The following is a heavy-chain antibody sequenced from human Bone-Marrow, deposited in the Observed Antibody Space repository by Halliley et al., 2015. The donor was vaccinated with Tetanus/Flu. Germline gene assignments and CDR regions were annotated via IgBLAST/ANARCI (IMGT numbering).Heavy chain of an antibody. V-gene: IGHV4-59*01. CDR3: ARVRVAAGRLSGKDV. J-gene: IGHJ6*02. Sequence: TLSLTCNVSTVSLSVNYWTWIRLSPGKGLEWIGYVHDSGRTNYNPALESRVTIAIDTSRKEFSLKVRSVTAVDTAMYYCARVRVAAGRLSGKDVWGQGTAVTVSS. CDR2: VHDSGRT. CDR1: TVSLSVNY. D-gene: IGHD2-15*01.